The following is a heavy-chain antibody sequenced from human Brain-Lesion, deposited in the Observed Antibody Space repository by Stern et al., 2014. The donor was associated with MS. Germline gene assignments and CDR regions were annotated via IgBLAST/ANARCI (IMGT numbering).Heavy chain of an antibody. J-gene: IGHJ4*02. CDR3: ARFPASRPHVFDS. Sequence: QVQLVQSGPGLVKPSGTLSLTCAVSGGSISSSNWWSWVRQSPGKGLEWIGESDHSGSTIYNPSLKSRVTVSVDKSKNRFSLKPRSVTAADTAVYFCARFPASRPHVFDSWGQGTLVTVSS. D-gene: IGHD6-13*01. V-gene: IGHV4-4*02. CDR2: SDHSGST. CDR1: GGSISSSNW.